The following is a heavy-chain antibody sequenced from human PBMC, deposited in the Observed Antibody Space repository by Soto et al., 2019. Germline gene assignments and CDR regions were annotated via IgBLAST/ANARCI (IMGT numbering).Heavy chain of an antibody. D-gene: IGHD6-25*01. CDR3: ARRKERSGPHYFDA. J-gene: IGHJ4*02. CDR1: GYTFSTYD. CDR2: MNPNTGNT. Sequence: QVQLVQSGAEVKKTGTSVKVSCKASGYTFSTYDISWVRQATGQGLEWMGWMNPNTGNTGYAQKFRGRVTMTRNASTGTAYMELSSLRSEDTAVYYCARRKERSGPHYFDAWGQGTLVTVSS. V-gene: IGHV1-8*01.